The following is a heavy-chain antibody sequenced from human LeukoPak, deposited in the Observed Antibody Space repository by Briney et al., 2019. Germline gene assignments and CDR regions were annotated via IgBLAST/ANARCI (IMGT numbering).Heavy chain of an antibody. Sequence: GGSLRLSCAASGFTFSNYVMSWVRQAPGKGLEWVSSMSGSGGSTYYADSVKGRFTISRDKSKNTLYLQTNSLRADDTAVYYCARVSGYSGTWYVDYWGQGTLVTVSS. CDR3: ARVSGYSGTWYVDY. D-gene: IGHD6-13*01. CDR2: MSGSGGST. CDR1: GFTFSNYV. J-gene: IGHJ4*02. V-gene: IGHV3-23*01.